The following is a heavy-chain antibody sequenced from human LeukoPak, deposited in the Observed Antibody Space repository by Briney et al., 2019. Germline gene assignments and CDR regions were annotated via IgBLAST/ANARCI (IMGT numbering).Heavy chain of an antibody. V-gene: IGHV4-4*07. CDR1: GGSITGYY. D-gene: IGHD3/OR15-3a*01. J-gene: IGHJ4*02. Sequence: SETLSLTCTVSGGSITGYYWNWVRQPAGKGLEWIGRIYSSGSINYNPSLKSRVTMSVDTSKNRFSLRLNSVTAADTAVYYCARGDNWTGYFGYWGQGTLVTVSS. CDR2: IYSSGSI. CDR3: ARGDNWTGYFGY.